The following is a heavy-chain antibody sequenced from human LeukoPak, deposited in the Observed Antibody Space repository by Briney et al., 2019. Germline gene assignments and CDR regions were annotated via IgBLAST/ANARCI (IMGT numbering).Heavy chain of an antibody. J-gene: IGHJ4*02. CDR2: ISPNGGTT. Sequence: PGGSLRLSCAASGFVFSNYPMHWVRQAPGKGLESVSGISPNGGTTNYGNSVKGRFTVSRDNSKNTLYLQMGSLGREDTAVYYCARDGDYYDSRVPFDYWGQGTLVTVSS. V-gene: IGHV3-64*01. CDR3: ARDGDYYDSRVPFDY. CDR1: GFVFSNYP. D-gene: IGHD3-22*01.